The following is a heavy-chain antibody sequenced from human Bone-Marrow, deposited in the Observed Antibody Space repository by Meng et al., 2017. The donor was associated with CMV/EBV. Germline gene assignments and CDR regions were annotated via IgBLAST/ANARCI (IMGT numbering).Heavy chain of an antibody. V-gene: IGHV3-23*03. J-gene: IGHJ4*02. CDR3: ARDKTTGLRFLEWSDY. Sequence: GESLKISCAASGFTFSSYAMSWVRQAPGKGLEWVSVIYSGGSSTYYADSVKGRFTISRDNSKNTLYLQMNSLRAEDTAVYYCARDKTTGLRFLEWSDYWGQGTLVTVSS. CDR1: GFTFSSYA. CDR2: IYSGGSST. D-gene: IGHD3-3*01.